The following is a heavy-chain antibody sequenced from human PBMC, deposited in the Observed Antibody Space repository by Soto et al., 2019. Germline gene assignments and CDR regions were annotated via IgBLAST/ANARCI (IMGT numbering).Heavy chain of an antibody. CDR3: AREPISTPRGVTQVDP. D-gene: IGHD3-10*01. CDR1: GAPISSGAFY. Sequence: PSETLSLTCNVSGAPISSGAFYWTWIRQHPGKGPEWIGYIYNSETTFYNPSLGSRVTMSLDAAKNHFSLELRSVTVADTAVYYCAREPISTPRGVTQVDPWGQGTLVTVS. CDR2: IYNSETT. J-gene: IGHJ5*02. V-gene: IGHV4-31*03.